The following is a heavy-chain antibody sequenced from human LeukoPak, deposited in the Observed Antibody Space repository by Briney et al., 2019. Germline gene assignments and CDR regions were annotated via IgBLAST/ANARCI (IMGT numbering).Heavy chain of an antibody. CDR3: ARDGNEAVAGTRAVTY. Sequence: ASVKVSCKASGYTFTGYSMHWVRQATGQGLGWMGLIRPNSGTTNYAQRFQGRVTMTRDPSISTAYMELSSLRSDDTAVYYCARDGNEAVAGTRAVTYWGQGTLVTVSS. CDR2: IRPNSGTT. CDR1: GYTFTGYS. V-gene: IGHV1-2*02. J-gene: IGHJ4*02. D-gene: IGHD6-19*01.